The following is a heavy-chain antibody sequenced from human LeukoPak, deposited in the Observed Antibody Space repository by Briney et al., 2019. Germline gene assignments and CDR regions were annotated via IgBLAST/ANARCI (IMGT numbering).Heavy chain of an antibody. D-gene: IGHD3-10*01. CDR3: ARVSMGFGELSYYFDY. V-gene: IGHV4-59*01. Sequence: KTSETLSLTCTVSGGSISSYYWSWIRQPPGKGLEWIGYIYYSGSTNYNPSLKSRVTISVDTSKNQFSLKLSSVTAADTAVYYCARVSMGFGELSYYFDYWGQGTLVTVSS. CDR2: IYYSGST. J-gene: IGHJ4*02. CDR1: GGSISSYY.